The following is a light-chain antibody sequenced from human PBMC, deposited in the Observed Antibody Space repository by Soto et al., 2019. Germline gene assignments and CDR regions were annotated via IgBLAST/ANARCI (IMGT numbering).Light chain of an antibody. J-gene: IGKJ2*01. Sequence: DIQMTQSPSSLSASVGDRVTITCRASQRISSYLNWYQQKPGKAPNLLIYAASSLQGAVPSRFSGSGSGTDFTLTISSLQPEDFATYYCQQFYSTPYTFGQGTKLEIK. CDR3: QQFYSTPYT. CDR1: QRISSY. CDR2: AAS. V-gene: IGKV1-39*01.